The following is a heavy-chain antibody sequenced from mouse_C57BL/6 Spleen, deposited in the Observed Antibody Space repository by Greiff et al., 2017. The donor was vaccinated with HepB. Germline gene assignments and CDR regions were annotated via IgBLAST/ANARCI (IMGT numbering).Heavy chain of an antibody. V-gene: IGHV1-54*01. CDR1: GYAFTNYL. CDR3: ARSSYAMDY. J-gene: IGHJ4*01. Sequence: VKLQESGAELVRPGTSVKVSCKASGYAFTNYLIEWVKQRPGQGLEWIGVINPGSGGTNYNEKFKGKATLTADKSSSTAYMQLSSLTSEDSAVYFCARSSYAMDYWGQGTSVTVSS. CDR2: INPGSGGT.